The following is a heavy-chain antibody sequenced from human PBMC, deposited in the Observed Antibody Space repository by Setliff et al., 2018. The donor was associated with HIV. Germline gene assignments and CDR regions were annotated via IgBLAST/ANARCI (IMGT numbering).Heavy chain of an antibody. Sequence: SETLSLTCTVSGGSISSSSHYWGWIRQPPGKGLEWIGSIYYSGSTYYNASLKSRVTISVDTSKNQFSLKLSSVTAADTAVYYCAREGGKLWFGELLYAFDIWGQGTMVTVSS. J-gene: IGHJ3*02. CDR3: AREGGKLWFGELLYAFDI. V-gene: IGHV4-39*02. CDR1: GGSISSSSHY. CDR2: IYYSGST. D-gene: IGHD3-10*01.